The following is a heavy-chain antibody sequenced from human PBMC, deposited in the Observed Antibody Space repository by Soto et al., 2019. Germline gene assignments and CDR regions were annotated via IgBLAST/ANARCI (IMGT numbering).Heavy chain of an antibody. D-gene: IGHD4-17*01. J-gene: IGHJ5*02. Sequence: GGSLRLSCAASGFTFDDYAMHWVRQAPGKGLEWVSGISWNSGSIGYADSVKGRFTISRDNAKNSLYLQMNSLRAEDTALYYCAKGGRDPTTVTTHWFDPWGQGTLVTVSS. CDR3: AKGGRDPTTVTTHWFDP. CDR2: ISWNSGSI. CDR1: GFTFDDYA. V-gene: IGHV3-9*01.